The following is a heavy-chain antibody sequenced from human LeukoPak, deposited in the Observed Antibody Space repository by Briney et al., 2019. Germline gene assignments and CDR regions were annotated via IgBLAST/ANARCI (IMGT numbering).Heavy chain of an antibody. Sequence: ASVKVSCKASGYTFTSYGISWVRQAPGQGLEWMGWISAYNGNTNYAQKLQGRVTMTTDTSTSTAYMELRSLRSDDTAVYYCARLESQHWTPHDYFDYWGQGTLVTVSS. J-gene: IGHJ4*02. V-gene: IGHV1-18*01. D-gene: IGHD1-1*01. CDR2: ISAYNGNT. CDR1: GYTFTSYG. CDR3: ARLESQHWTPHDYFDY.